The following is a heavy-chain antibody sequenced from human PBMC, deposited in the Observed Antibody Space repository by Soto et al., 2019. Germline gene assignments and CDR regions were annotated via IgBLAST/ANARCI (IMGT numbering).Heavy chain of an antibody. CDR3: ARDYYDSSGYSYYDYYGMDV. Sequence: PWGSLRLSCAASGFTFSSYWMSWVRQAPGKGLEWVANIKQDGSEKYYVDSVKGGFTLSRDNAKNSLYLQMNSHRAEDTAVYYCARDYYDSSGYSYYDYYGMDVWGQGTTVTVS. D-gene: IGHD3-22*01. V-gene: IGHV3-7*01. CDR2: IKQDGSEK. J-gene: IGHJ6*02. CDR1: GFTFSSYW.